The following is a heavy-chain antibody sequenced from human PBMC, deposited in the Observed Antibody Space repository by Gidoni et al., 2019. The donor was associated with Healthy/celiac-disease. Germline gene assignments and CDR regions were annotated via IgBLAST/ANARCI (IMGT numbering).Heavy chain of an antibody. D-gene: IGHD3-9*01. Sequence: QVQLVESGGGVVQPGRSLSLSCAASGFTFSGYAMHWGRPAPGKGLEWVAFISYDGSNKYYADSVKGRFTISRDNSKNTLYLQMNSLRAEDTAVYYCARDIPPIRDILTGYYRSGYGYGMDVWGQGTTVTVSS. CDR2: ISYDGSNK. V-gene: IGHV3-30-3*01. J-gene: IGHJ6*02. CDR1: GFTFSGYA. CDR3: ARDIPPIRDILTGYYRSGYGYGMDV.